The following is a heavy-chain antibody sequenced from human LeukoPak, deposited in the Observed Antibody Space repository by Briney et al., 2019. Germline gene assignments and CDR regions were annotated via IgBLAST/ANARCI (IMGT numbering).Heavy chain of an antibody. V-gene: IGHV3-11*01. Sequence: GGSLRLSCAASGFTFSDYYMNWIRQAPGKGLEWVSYISSSDSTIYYADSVRGRFTISRDNAKNSLYLQMNSLRADDTAIYYCARAAVYCGGECSAFDYWGQGTLVTVSS. CDR2: ISSSDSTI. J-gene: IGHJ4*02. D-gene: IGHD2-21*01. CDR3: ARAAVYCGGECSAFDY. CDR1: GFTFSDYY.